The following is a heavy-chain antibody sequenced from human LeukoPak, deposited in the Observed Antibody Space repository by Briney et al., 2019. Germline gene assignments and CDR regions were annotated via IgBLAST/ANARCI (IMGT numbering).Heavy chain of an antibody. D-gene: IGHD2-8*01. Sequence: SETLSLTCAVYGGSFSGYYWSWIRQPPGKGLEWIGEINHGGSTNYNPSLKSRVTISVDTSKNQFSLKLSSVTAADTAVYYCAREGRMNYYYYMDVWGKGTTVTISS. CDR2: INHGGST. J-gene: IGHJ6*03. CDR3: AREGRMNYYYYMDV. V-gene: IGHV4-34*01. CDR1: GGSFSGYY.